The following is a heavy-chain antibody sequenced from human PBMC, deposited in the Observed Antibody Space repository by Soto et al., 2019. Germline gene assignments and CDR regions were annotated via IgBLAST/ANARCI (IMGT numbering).Heavy chain of an antibody. J-gene: IGHJ4*02. D-gene: IGHD1-26*01. CDR1: GFTFSTYA. CDR2: ISGGST. V-gene: IGHV3-23*01. CDR3: ARGVMGSGSYRAPVGY. Sequence: EVQLLESGGGLVQPGGSLRLSCAASGFTFSTYAMSWVRQAPGKGLEWVSAISGGSTYYADSVKGRFTISRDNSKNTLYLQMNSLRAEDTAVYYCARGVMGSGSYRAPVGYWGQGTLVTVSS.